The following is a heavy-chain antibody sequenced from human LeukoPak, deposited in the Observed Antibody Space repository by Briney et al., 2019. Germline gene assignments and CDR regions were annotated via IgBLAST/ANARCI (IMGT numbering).Heavy chain of an antibody. J-gene: IGHJ5*02. V-gene: IGHV4-59*12. Sequence: SETLSLTCTVSDGSINSFYWSWIRQPPGKGLEWIGYIYYSGSTNYNPSLKSRVTISVDTSKNQFSLKLSSVTAADTAVYYCARRGSSGYFSWGQGTLVTVSS. CDR1: DGSINSFY. CDR3: ARRGSSGYFS. D-gene: IGHD3-22*01. CDR2: IYYSGST.